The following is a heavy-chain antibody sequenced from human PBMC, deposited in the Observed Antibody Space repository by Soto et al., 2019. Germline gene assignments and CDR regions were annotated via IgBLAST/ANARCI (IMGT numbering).Heavy chain of an antibody. J-gene: IGHJ4*02. D-gene: IGHD3-22*01. CDR3: ARGWGYDSNDYYYAY. V-gene: IGHV1-69*01. CDR1: GGTFSRHA. CDR2: IIPIFGTA. Sequence: QVQLVQSGAEVRKPGSSVKVSCKASGGTFSRHAISWVRQAPGQGLEWMGGIIPIFGTANHAQKFQGRVTIIADESTITVYMELSSLRSEDTAMYYCARGWGYDSNDYYYAYWGQGTLVSVSS.